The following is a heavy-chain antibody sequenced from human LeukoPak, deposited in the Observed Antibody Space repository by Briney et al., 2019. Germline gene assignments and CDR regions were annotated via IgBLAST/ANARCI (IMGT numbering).Heavy chain of an antibody. J-gene: IGHJ4*02. CDR1: GYSFPNYW. Sequence: GESLKISRKGSGYSFPNYWIGWVRQMPGKGLEWMGIIYPGDSSTTYSPSFQGQVTISADKSISTAYLQWSSLKASDTAMYYCARSSSSGYLLADFDYWGQGTLVTVSS. V-gene: IGHV5-51*01. CDR3: ARSSSSGYLLADFDY. CDR2: IYPGDSST. D-gene: IGHD3-22*01.